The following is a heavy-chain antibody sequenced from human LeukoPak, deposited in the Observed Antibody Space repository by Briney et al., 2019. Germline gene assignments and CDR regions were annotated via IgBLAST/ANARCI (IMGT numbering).Heavy chain of an antibody. CDR1: GFTFDDYA. Sequence: GGSLRLSCAASGFTFDDYAMHWVRQAPGKGLEWVSGISWNSGSIGYADSVKGRFTISRDNAKNSLYLQMNSLRAEDTALYYCAKGGYSYGNGAFDIWGQGTMVTASS. CDR3: AKGGYSYGNGAFDI. D-gene: IGHD5-18*01. V-gene: IGHV3-9*01. CDR2: ISWNSGSI. J-gene: IGHJ3*02.